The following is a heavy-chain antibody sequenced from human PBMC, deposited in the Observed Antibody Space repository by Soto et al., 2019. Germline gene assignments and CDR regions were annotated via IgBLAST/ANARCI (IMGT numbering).Heavy chain of an antibody. V-gene: IGHV1-8*01. D-gene: IGHD4-17*01. CDR3: ARGPHPHDYGVDDAFDI. CDR2: MNPNSGNT. J-gene: IGHJ3*02. CDR1: GYTFTSYD. Sequence: ASVEVSCKASGYTFTSYDINWVRQATGQGLEWMGWMNPNSGNTGYAQKFQGRVTMTRNTSISTAYMELSSLRSEDTAVYYCARGPHPHDYGVDDAFDIWGQGTMVTVSS.